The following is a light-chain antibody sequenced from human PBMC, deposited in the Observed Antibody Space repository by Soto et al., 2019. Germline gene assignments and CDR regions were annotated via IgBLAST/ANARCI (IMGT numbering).Light chain of an antibody. CDR3: QQSYSSPPIT. V-gene: IGKV1-39*01. Sequence: QVTQSPFSVSSSIGDRVTITGRASQGMSNYLAWYQHKPGKAPKLLISAASRLQSGVPQRFSGSGSGTDFTLTINSLRPEDFAFYYCQQSYSSPPITFGHGTRLEI. J-gene: IGKJ5*01. CDR2: AAS. CDR1: QGMSNY.